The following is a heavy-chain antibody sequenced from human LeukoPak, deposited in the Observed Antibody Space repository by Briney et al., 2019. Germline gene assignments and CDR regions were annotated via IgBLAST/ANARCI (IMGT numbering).Heavy chain of an antibody. J-gene: IGHJ6*04. CDR2: INHSGST. CDR3: ARGRYCGSGSQKNYYYYGMDV. V-gene: IGHV4-34*01. D-gene: IGHD3-10*01. Sequence: SETLSLTCAVYGGSFSGYYWSWIRQPPGKGLEWIGEINHSGSTNYNPSLKSRVTISVDTSRNQFSLKLSSVTAADTAVYYCARGRYCGSGSQKNYYYYGMDVWGKGTTVTVSS. CDR1: GGSFSGYY.